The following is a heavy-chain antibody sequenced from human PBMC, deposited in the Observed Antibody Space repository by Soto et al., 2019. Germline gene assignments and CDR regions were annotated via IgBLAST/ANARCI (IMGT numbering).Heavy chain of an antibody. CDR3: ARARRIYYGSGTYSVRPNWFDP. D-gene: IGHD3-10*01. J-gene: IGHJ5*02. V-gene: IGHV4-34*01. CDR2: INHSGST. CDR1: GGSFSGYY. Sequence: QVQLQQWGAGLLKPSETLSLTCAVYGGSFSGYYWCWIRQPPGKGLEWLGEINHSGSTNYNPSLKRRGTISVDTSKNPFSLKLSSVNAADTAVYYCARARRIYYGSGTYSVRPNWFDPWGQGTLVTVSS.